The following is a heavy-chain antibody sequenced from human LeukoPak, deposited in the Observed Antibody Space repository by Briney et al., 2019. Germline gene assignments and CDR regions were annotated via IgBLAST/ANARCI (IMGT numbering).Heavy chain of an antibody. CDR3: ARYTGYSSGWRFDY. CDR2: IYYSGST. D-gene: IGHD6-19*01. V-gene: IGHV4-59*08. CDR1: GGSIRSYY. J-gene: IGHJ4*02. Sequence: SETLSLTCTVSGGSIRSYYWSWIRQPPGKGLEWIGYIYYSGSTNYNPSLKSRVTISVDTSKNQFSLKLSSVTAADTAVYYCARYTGYSSGWRFDYWGQGTLVTVSS.